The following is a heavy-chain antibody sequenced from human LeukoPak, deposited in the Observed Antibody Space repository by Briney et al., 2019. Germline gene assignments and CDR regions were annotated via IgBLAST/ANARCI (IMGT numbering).Heavy chain of an antibody. CDR2: INTNTGNP. CDR1: GYSFTIYD. V-gene: IGHV7-4-1*02. D-gene: IGHD6-13*01. CDR3: ARVYSSSWYRPIGWFDP. Sequence: ASVRVSCKASGYSFTIYDINWVRQAPGQGLEWMGWINTNTGNPTYAQGFTGRFVFSLDTSVSTAYLQISSLKAEDTAVYYCARVYSSSWYRPIGWFDPWGQGTLVTVSS. J-gene: IGHJ5*02.